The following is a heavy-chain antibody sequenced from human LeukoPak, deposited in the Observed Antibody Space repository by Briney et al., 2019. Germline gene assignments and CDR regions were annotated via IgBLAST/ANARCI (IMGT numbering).Heavy chain of an antibody. CDR3: ARAEWGYDSSGSFDY. J-gene: IGHJ4*02. Sequence: GGSLRLSCAASGFTVSSNYMSWVRQAPGKGLEWVSVIYSGGSTYYADSVKGRFTISRDNSKNTLYLQMNSLRAEDTAVYYCARAEWGYDSSGSFDYWGQGTLVTVSS. D-gene: IGHD3-22*01. CDR1: GFTVSSNY. CDR2: IYSGGST. V-gene: IGHV3-53*01.